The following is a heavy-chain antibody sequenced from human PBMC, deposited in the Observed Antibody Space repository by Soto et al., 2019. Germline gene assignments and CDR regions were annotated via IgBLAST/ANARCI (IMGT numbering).Heavy chain of an antibody. J-gene: IGHJ4*02. V-gene: IGHV3-21*06. CDR2: ISRSNSYI. Sequence: PGGSLRLSCAASGFTFSSYSMNWVRQAPGKGLEWVASISRSNSYIYYADSVKGRFTISRDNAKNSLYLQMNSLRAEDTAVYYCARDGGYSSGWYQFDYWGQGTLITVS. CDR3: ARDGGYSSGWYQFDY. D-gene: IGHD6-19*01. CDR1: GFTFSSYS.